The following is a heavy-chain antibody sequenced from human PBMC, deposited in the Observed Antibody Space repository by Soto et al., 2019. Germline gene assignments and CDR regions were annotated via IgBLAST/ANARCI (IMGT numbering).Heavy chain of an antibody. V-gene: IGHV3-21*01. J-gene: IGHJ3*01. Sequence: EVQLVESGGGLVKPGGSLRLSCAASGFTFSSYSMNWVRQAPGKGLEWVSSISSGSDYIFYADSVKGRFTISRVNAKNALFLQMNTLTAEDTAVYYCARSPVGDAFNVWGQGTVVTVSS. CDR2: ISSGSDYI. CDR3: ARSPVGDAFNV. CDR1: GFTFSSYS.